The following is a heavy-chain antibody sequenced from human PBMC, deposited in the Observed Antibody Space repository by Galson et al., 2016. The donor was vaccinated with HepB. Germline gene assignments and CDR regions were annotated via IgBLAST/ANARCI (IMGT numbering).Heavy chain of an antibody. CDR2: IYYSGST. CDR3: ASAGDYGDYGAFDI. V-gene: IGHV4-59*01. Sequence: SETLSLTCTVSGASISSSSWSWIRQPPGKGLEWIGYIYYSGSTDYSPSLKSRVTISLDTSKNQFSLKLSSVTAADTAVYYCASAGDYGDYGAFDIWGQGTMVTVSS. CDR1: GASISSSS. D-gene: IGHD4-17*01. J-gene: IGHJ3*02.